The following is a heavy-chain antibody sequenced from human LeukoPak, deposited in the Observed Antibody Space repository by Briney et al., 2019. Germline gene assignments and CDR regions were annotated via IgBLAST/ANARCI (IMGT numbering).Heavy chain of an antibody. Sequence: GGSLGLSCAASRFIFSNYWMTWVRQAPGKGLEWLANIKQDGNEKYYADSVKGRFTISRDNAKNSVYLQMNSLRAEDTAVYYCASHYSGYANYWGQGTLVTVSS. CDR3: ASHYSGYANY. CDR2: IKQDGNEK. D-gene: IGHD5-12*01. J-gene: IGHJ4*02. CDR1: RFIFSNYW. V-gene: IGHV3-7*01.